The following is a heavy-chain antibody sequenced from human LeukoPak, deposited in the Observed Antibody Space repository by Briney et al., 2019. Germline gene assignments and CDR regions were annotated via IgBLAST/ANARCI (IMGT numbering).Heavy chain of an antibody. V-gene: IGHV3-23*01. CDR1: GFTFSSYT. CDR3: TTSTANHDV. CDR2: ISTSGTDT. D-gene: IGHD2/OR15-2a*01. Sequence: GGALRLSCAASGFTFSSYTMSWVRQAPGKGVEWVSAISTSGTDTYYADSVKGRFSISRDNSKNTLYVQMHSLRAEDTAVYYCTTSTANHDVWGQGTLVTVSS. J-gene: IGHJ4*02.